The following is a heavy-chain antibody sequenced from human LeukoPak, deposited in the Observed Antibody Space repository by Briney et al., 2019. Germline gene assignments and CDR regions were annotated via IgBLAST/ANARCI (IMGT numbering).Heavy chain of an antibody. CDR1: GFTFSGSA. CDR2: IRSKANSYAT. CDR3: TRHHYYDSSGYYSEYFQH. Sequence: GGSLRLSCAASGFTFSGSAMHWVRQASGKGLEWVGRIRSKANSYATAYAASVKGRFTISRDDSKNTAYLQMNSLKTEDTAVYYCTRHHYYDSSGYYSEYFQHWGQGTLVTVSS. V-gene: IGHV3-73*01. J-gene: IGHJ1*01. D-gene: IGHD3-22*01.